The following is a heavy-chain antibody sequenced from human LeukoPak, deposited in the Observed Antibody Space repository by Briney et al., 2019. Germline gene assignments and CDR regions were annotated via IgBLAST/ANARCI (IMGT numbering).Heavy chain of an antibody. D-gene: IGHD2-2*01. Sequence: PGGSLRLSCAASGFTFSSYAMSWVRQAPGKGLEWVSAIDSTGAYTWYADSVKGRFTISKDSSKTILYLQMNSLRAEDTAVYYCAKGHARFDPWGQGTLVTVSS. CDR3: AKGHARFDP. V-gene: IGHV3-23*01. CDR2: IDSTGAYT. CDR1: GFTFSSYA. J-gene: IGHJ5*02.